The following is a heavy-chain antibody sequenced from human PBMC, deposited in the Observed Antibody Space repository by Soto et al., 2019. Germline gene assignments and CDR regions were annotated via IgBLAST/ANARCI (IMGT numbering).Heavy chain of an antibody. CDR1: GFTFNKYA. D-gene: IGHD1-26*01. J-gene: IGHJ4*02. CDR2: ISGSGDTT. CDR3: AKDLSPSSGTDYGYFDY. Sequence: EVQLLESGGGLVQPGGSLRLSCVVSGFTFNKYAMNWVRQAPGKGLEWVSAISGSGDTTYYADSVKGRFTISRDNSKNTLYLQMNSLRAEDTAVYYCAKDLSPSSGTDYGYFDYWGQGTLVTVSS. V-gene: IGHV3-23*01.